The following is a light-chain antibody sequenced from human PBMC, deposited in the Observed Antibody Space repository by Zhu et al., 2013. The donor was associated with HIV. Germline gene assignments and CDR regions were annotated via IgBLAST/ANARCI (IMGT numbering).Light chain of an antibody. CDR2: AAS. Sequence: DIQMTQSPSSLAASVGDRVTITCRASQSISESLNWYQEKPGKAPKLLIYAASSLQSGVPSRFSGSGSGTDFTLTINSLQPEDFATYYCQQYYTYPITFGGGTKVEIK. CDR3: QQYYTYPIT. J-gene: IGKJ4*01. V-gene: IGKV1-39*01. CDR1: QSISES.